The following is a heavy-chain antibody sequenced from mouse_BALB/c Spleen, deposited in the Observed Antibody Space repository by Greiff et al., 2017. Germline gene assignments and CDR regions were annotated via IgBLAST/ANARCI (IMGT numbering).Heavy chain of an antibody. J-gene: IGHJ3*01. CDR2: IDTSDSYT. Sequence: QVQLQQPGAELVMPGASVKMSCKASGYTFTDYWMHWVKQRPGQGLEWIGAIDTSDSYTSYNQKFKGKATLTVDESSSTAYMQLSSLTSEDSAVYKCAIYEYDVGFAYWGQGTLVTVSA. CDR1: GYTFTDYW. D-gene: IGHD2-4*01. CDR3: AIYEYDVGFAY. V-gene: IGHV1-69*01.